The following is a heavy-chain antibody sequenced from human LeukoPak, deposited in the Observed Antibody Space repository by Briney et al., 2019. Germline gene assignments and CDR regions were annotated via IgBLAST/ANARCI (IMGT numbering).Heavy chain of an antibody. J-gene: IGHJ4*02. CDR1: GYSISSGYY. CDR3: ARPATGDYDSSGYWFDY. Sequence: SETLSLTCTVSGYSISSGYYWGWIRQPPGKGLEWIGSIYHSGSTYYNPSLKSRVTISVDTSKNQFSLKLSSVTAADTAVYYCARPATGDYDSSGYWFDYWGQGTLVTVSS. D-gene: IGHD3-22*01. CDR2: IYHSGST. V-gene: IGHV4-38-2*02.